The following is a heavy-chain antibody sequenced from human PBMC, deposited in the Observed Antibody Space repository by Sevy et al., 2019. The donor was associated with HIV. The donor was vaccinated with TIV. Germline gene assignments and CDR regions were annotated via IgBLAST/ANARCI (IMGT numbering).Heavy chain of an antibody. D-gene: IGHD2-2*01. CDR1: GGTFSSYA. V-gene: IGHV1-69*06. CDR2: IIPIFGTA. Sequence: SVKVSCKASGGTFSSYAISWVRQAPGQGLEWMGGIIPIFGTANYAQKFQGRVTITADKSTSTAYMELSSLRSGDTAVYYCARGGGYCSSTSCYDAFDIWGQGTMVTVSS. J-gene: IGHJ3*02. CDR3: ARGGGYCSSTSCYDAFDI.